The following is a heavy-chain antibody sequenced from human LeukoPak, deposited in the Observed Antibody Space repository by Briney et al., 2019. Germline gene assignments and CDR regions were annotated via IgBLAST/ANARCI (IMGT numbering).Heavy chain of an antibody. J-gene: IGHJ6*02. V-gene: IGHV3-23*01. CDR1: GFSFSYSH. CDR2: ITKSGDST. CDR3: TKDYCGKFCSAV. D-gene: IGHD3-9*01. Sequence: PGGSLRLSCATSGFSFSYSHMDWVRQAPGKGLEWVSTITKSGDSTYYVDSVKGRFTISRDNSKNTLYLQMNSLRAEDTAKYYCTKDYCGKFCSAVWGQGTTVTVSS.